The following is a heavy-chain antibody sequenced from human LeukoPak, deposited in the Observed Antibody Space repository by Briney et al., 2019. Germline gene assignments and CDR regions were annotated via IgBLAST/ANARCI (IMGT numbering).Heavy chain of an antibody. V-gene: IGHV4-4*09. CDR2: IYTSGST. J-gene: IGHJ4*02. CDR3: ARGIAAAGTPFDY. D-gene: IGHD6-13*01. CDR1: GGSISSYY. Sequence: SETLCLTCTVSGGSISSYYWSWIRQPPGKGLEWIGYIYTSGSTNYNPSLKSRVTISVDTSKNQFSLKLSSVTAADTAVYYCARGIAAAGTPFDYWGQGTLVTVSS.